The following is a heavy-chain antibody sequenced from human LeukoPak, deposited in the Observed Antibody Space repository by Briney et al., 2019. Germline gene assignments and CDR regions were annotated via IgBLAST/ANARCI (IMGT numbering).Heavy chain of an antibody. V-gene: IGHV3-21*01. CDR2: ISSSSSYI. J-gene: IGHJ4*02. CDR3: ARADDSSGYYPLCDY. CDR1: GFTFGSYS. Sequence: GGSLRLSCAASGFTFGSYSMNWVRQAPGKGLEWVSSISSSSSYIYYADSVKGRFTISRDNAKNSLYLQMNSLRAEDTAVYYCARADDSSGYYPLCDYWGQGTLVTVSS. D-gene: IGHD3-22*01.